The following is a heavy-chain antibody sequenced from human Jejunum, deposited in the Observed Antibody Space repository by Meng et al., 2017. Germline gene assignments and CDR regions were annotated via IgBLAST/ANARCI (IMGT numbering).Heavy chain of an antibody. Sequence: QVRPEESGPGLVRPSETLSLTCTVSGGSVSSGSYYWSWIRQPPGKGLEWIGYIYYGGTTNYNPSLKSRVTISADTSKNQFSLKLSSVTAADTAVYYCARGSRGYSYGWGQGTLVTVSS. CDR1: GGSVSSGSYY. CDR2: IYYGGTT. J-gene: IGHJ4*02. D-gene: IGHD5-18*01. V-gene: IGHV4-61*01. CDR3: ARGSRGYSYG.